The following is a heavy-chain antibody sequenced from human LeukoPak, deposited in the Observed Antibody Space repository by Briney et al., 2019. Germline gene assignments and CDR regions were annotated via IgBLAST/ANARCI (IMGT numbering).Heavy chain of an antibody. D-gene: IGHD1-26*01. J-gene: IGHJ6*03. CDR2: INPNGGST. Sequence: ASVKVSCKASGYIFTSHSIHWVRQAPGQGLEWMGTINPNGGSTTYAQKFQGRVTMTRDTSTSTVYMELSSLRSEDTAVYYCASALSGSFQYYYYMDVWGKGTTVTVSS. CDR3: ASALSGSFQYYYYMDV. CDR1: GYIFTSHS. V-gene: IGHV1-46*01.